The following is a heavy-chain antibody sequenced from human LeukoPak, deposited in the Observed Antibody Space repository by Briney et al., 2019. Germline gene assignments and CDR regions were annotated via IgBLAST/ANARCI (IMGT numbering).Heavy chain of an antibody. V-gene: IGHV3-7*01. CDR2: INQDGSEK. Sequence: GGSLRLSCAASGFTFSNYWMSWVRQAPGKGLDWVANINQDGSEKYYVHSVRGRFTISRDNAKNSLYLQMNSLRAEDTAVYYCARERYSGSYAWFDPWGQGTLVTVSS. CDR1: GFTFSNYW. D-gene: IGHD1-26*01. CDR3: ARERYSGSYAWFDP. J-gene: IGHJ5*02.